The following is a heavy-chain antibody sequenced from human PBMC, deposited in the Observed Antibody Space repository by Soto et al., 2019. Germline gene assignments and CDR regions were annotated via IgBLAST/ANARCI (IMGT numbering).Heavy chain of an antibody. CDR1: GGSFSGYY. CDR3: ARGSYYDSSGYYYDRAEYFQH. V-gene: IGHV4-34*01. J-gene: IGHJ1*01. CDR2: INHSGST. D-gene: IGHD3-22*01. Sequence: SETLSLTCAVYGGSFSGYYWSWIRQPPGKGLEWIGEINHSGSTNYNPSLKSRVTISVDTSKNQLSLKLSSVTAADTAVYYCARGSYYDSSGYYYDRAEYFQHWGQGTLVTVSS.